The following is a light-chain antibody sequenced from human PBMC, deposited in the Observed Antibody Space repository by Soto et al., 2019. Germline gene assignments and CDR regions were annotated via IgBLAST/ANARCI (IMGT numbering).Light chain of an antibody. V-gene: IGLV2-14*01. Sequence: QSALTQPASVSGSPGQSITLSCTGTSSDIGGYDYVSWYQRHPGKAPKLIIYDVNNRPSGVSNRFSGSKSGNTASLTISGLQAEVEADYYCTSYASGSSHLVFGGGTKLTVL. CDR3: TSYASGSSHLV. J-gene: IGLJ2*01. CDR2: DVN. CDR1: SSDIGGYDY.